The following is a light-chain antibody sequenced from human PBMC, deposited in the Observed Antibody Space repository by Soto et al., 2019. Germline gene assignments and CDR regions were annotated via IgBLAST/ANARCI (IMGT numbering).Light chain of an antibody. Sequence: EIVMTQSPATLSVSPGERATLSCRASQSVSSNLAWYQQKPGQAPRLLIYGASTRATGIPARFSGSGSGTEFTLTISSLQSEDFAVYSCQQYNNWPPGTFGQGTKVDNK. V-gene: IGKV3-15*01. CDR2: GAS. CDR3: QQYNNWPPGT. CDR1: QSVSSN. J-gene: IGKJ2*01.